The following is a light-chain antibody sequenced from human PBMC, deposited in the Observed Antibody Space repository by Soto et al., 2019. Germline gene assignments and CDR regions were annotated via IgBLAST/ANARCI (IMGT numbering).Light chain of an antibody. CDR3: SSYSSSISPHVV. CDR2: EVS. CDR1: TSDVGGYNY. Sequence: QSALTQPASVSGSPGQSITISCTGTTSDVGGYNYVSWYQQHPGKAPKLMIYEVSHRPSGVSNRFSGSKSGNTASLTISGLQAEDEADYFCSSYSSSISPHVVFGGGTKVTVL. J-gene: IGLJ2*01. V-gene: IGLV2-14*01.